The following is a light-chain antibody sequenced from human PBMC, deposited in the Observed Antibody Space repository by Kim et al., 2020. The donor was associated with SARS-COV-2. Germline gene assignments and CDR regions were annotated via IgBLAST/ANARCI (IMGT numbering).Light chain of an antibody. V-gene: IGLV1-44*01. Sequence: QSVLTQPPSASATPGQTVTICCSGSSSNIGSNSVNWYQQIPGTAPKRLIYGSNQRPSGVPDRFSGSKSDTSASLAIHGLQSEDEADYHCAAWDDILNGWVFGGGTQLTVL. CDR3: AAWDDILNGWV. J-gene: IGLJ3*02. CDR1: SSNIGSNS. CDR2: GSN.